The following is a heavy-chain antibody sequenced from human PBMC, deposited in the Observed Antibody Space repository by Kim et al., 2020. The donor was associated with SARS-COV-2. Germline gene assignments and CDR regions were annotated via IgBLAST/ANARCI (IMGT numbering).Heavy chain of an antibody. CDR2: IDYSGST. Sequence: SETLSLTCTVSGGSISSSDYYWGWIRQPPGKGLEWIGYIDYSGSTYYNPSLKSRVTISVDTSKNQFSLKVSSVTAADAAVYYCARAGRRYIYRKLDYWGQGTLVTVSS. CDR1: GGSISSSDYY. D-gene: IGHD5-18*01. V-gene: IGHV4-39*01. J-gene: IGHJ4*02. CDR3: ARAGRRYIYRKLDY.